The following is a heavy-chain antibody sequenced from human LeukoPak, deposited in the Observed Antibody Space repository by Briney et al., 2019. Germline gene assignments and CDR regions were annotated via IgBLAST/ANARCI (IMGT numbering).Heavy chain of an antibody. CDR3: ARGGHSTWFDP. CDR1: GFTFTDYS. CDR2: IRKTGGDT. Sequence: PGGSLRLSCAASGFTFTDYSMSWLRQAPGKGLEWVSTIRKTGGDTYYADSVMDRFTISRDISKNTLYLEMDSLTTEDTAVYYCARGGHSTWFDPWGQGTLVAVPS. J-gene: IGHJ5*02. V-gene: IGHV3-23*01. D-gene: IGHD3-10*01.